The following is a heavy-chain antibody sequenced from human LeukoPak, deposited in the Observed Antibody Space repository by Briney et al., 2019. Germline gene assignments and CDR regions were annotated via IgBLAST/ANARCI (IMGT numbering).Heavy chain of an antibody. CDR3: AGLTSSRRAFDI. J-gene: IGHJ3*02. CDR1: GGSISSDDYY. V-gene: IGHV4-31*03. Sequence: SQTLSLTCTVSGGSISSDDYYWGWIRPHPGKGLEWIGYIYYSGSTYYNPSLKSRVTISVDTSKNQFSLKLSSVTAADTAVYYCAGLTSSRRAFDIWGQGTMVTVSS. CDR2: IYYSGST. D-gene: IGHD4/OR15-4a*01.